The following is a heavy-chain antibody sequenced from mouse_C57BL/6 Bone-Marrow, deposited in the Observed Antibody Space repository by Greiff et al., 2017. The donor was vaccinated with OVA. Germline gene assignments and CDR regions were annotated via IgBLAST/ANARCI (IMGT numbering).Heavy chain of an antibody. CDR1: GYTFTSYW. D-gene: IGHD1-1*01. V-gene: IGHV1-69*01. CDR3: ARDPFYYYGSPYYFDY. CDR2: IDPSDSYT. Sequence: QVQLQQPGAELVMPGASVKLSCKASGYTFTSYWMHWVKQRPGQGLEWIGEIDPSDSYTNYNQKFKGKSTLTVDKSSSTAYMQLSSLTSEDSAVYYCARDPFYYYGSPYYFDYWGQGTTLTVSS. J-gene: IGHJ2*01.